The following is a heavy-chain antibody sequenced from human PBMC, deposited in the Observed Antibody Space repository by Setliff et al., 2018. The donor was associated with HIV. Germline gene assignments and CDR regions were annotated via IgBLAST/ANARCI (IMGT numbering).Heavy chain of an antibody. CDR2: IYYSGST. CDR1: GGSISSSSYY. D-gene: IGHD6-6*01. CDR3: ARIPHGSSSVY. V-gene: IGHV4-39*01. J-gene: IGHJ4*02. Sequence: SETLSLTCTVSGGSISSSSYYWGWIRQPPGKGLEWIGSIYYSGSTYYNPSLKSRVTISVDTSKNQFSLKLSSVTAADTAVYYCARIPHGSSSVYWGQGTLVNVSS.